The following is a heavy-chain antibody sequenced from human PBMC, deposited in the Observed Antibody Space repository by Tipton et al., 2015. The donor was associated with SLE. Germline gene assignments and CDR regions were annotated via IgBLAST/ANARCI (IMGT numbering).Heavy chain of an antibody. CDR3: ARNHGGNPFDS. Sequence: TLSFTCAVYGGSFSGYYWSWIRQPPGKGLEWIGEINHSGSTNYNPSLKSRVTISVDTSKNQFSLKLSSVTAADTAVYYCARNHGGNPFDSWVQGTLVTVSS. CDR2: INHSGST. V-gene: IGHV4-34*01. CDR1: GGSFSGYY. D-gene: IGHD4-23*01. J-gene: IGHJ4*02.